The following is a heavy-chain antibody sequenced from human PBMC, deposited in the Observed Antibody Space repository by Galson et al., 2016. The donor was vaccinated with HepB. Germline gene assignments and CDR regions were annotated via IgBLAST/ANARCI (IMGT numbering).Heavy chain of an antibody. CDR1: GFTFSSYA. J-gene: IGHJ4*02. D-gene: IGHD2-2*01. CDR2: VSRDATTT. Sequence: SLRLSCAASGFTFSSYAMNWVRQAPGKGLEWVAVVSRDATTTYYAHSMKGRFTISRDNSMNTVSLQMNNLRDDDTGVYYCAREVTSHFELDYWGQGALVTVSS. V-gene: IGHV3-30-3*01. CDR3: AREVTSHFELDY.